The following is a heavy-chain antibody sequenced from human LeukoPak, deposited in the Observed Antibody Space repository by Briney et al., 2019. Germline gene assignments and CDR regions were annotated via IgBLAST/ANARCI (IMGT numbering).Heavy chain of an antibody. D-gene: IGHD3-10*01. V-gene: IGHV4-34*01. Sequence: ASETLSLTCAVYGGSFSGYYWSWIRQPPGKGLEWIGEINHSGSTNYNPSLKSRVTISVDTSKNQFSLKLSSVTAADTAVYYCARSILRAMVRGVMGYWGQGTLVTVSS. J-gene: IGHJ4*02. CDR1: GGSFSGYY. CDR2: INHSGST. CDR3: ARSILRAMVRGVMGY.